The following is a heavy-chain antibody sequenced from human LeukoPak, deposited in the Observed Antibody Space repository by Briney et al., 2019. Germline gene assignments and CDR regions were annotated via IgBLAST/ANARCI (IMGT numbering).Heavy chain of an antibody. Sequence: SETLSLTCTVSGGSISSYYWSWIRQPPGKGLEWIGYIYYSGSTNYNPSLKSRVTISVDTSKNQFSLKLSSVTAADTAVYYCARSYYDFWSGYQKYYFDYWGQGTLVTVSS. CDR1: GGSISSYY. J-gene: IGHJ4*02. CDR3: ARSYYDFWSGYQKYYFDY. D-gene: IGHD3-3*01. V-gene: IGHV4-59*08. CDR2: IYYSGST.